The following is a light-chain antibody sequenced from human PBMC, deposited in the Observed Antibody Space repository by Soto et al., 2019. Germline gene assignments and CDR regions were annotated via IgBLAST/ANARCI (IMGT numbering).Light chain of an antibody. CDR3: QTWATGIRV. CDR2: LNGDGSH. Sequence: QPVLTQSPSASASLGASVKLTCTLSSGHSSYAIAWHQQQPEKGPRYLMNLNGDGSHTKGDGLPDRFSGSSSGAERYLTISILQSEDEADDYCQTWATGIRVFGGGTKLTV. J-gene: IGLJ3*02. CDR1: SGHSSYA. V-gene: IGLV4-69*01.